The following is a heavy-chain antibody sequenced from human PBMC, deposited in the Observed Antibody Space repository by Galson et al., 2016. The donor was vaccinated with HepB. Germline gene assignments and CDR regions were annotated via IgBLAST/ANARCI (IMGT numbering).Heavy chain of an antibody. Sequence: SETLSLTCDIYDSVLRDYYWTWVRQAPGKGLEWIGEINHGGSTKYNPSLKSRVTISIDTSKKQISLKLNSVTAADTAVYYCAREASRRLLRSFDWAYYGSWGQGTLVIVSS. CDR3: AREASRRLLRSFDWAYYGS. D-gene: IGHD3-9*01. J-gene: IGHJ5*02. V-gene: IGHV4-34*01. CDR1: DSVLRDYY. CDR2: INHGGST.